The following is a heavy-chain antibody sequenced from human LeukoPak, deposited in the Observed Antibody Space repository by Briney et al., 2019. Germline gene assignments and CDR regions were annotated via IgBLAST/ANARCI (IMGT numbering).Heavy chain of an antibody. Sequence: GGSRRLSCAASGFTFSTYGMHWVRQAPGKGLEWVSFIRYVGINKYYADSVKGRFTISRDNAKNSLYLQMNSLRAEDTAVYYCARASVLWFGELLYSNWFDPWGQGTLVTVSS. J-gene: IGHJ5*02. V-gene: IGHV3-30*02. CDR3: ARASVLWFGELLYSNWFDP. CDR2: IRYVGINK. CDR1: GFTFSTYG. D-gene: IGHD3-10*01.